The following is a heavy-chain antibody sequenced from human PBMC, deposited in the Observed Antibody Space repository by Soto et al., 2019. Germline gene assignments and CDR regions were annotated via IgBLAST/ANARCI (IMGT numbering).Heavy chain of an antibody. CDR3: ARAPHGRNGYNKFDY. V-gene: IGHV5-51*01. CDR2: MYPGDSDT. J-gene: IGHJ4*02. Sequence: GESLKISCKGSGYSFSDYWIGWVRQMPGKGLEWMGIMYPGDSDTRYSPSFQGQVTISADKSISTAYLQWSSLKASDTAMYYCARAPHGRNGYNKFDYWGQGTLVTVSS. CDR1: GYSFSDYW. D-gene: IGHD5-12*01.